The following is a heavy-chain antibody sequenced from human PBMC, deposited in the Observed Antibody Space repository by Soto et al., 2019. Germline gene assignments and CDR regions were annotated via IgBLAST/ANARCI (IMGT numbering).Heavy chain of an antibody. CDR2: ISWNSGST. V-gene: IGHV3-9*01. Sequence: EVQLVESGGGLVQPGRSLRLSCAASGFTFGDYAMHWVRQAPGKGLEWVSGISWNSGSTVYADSVKGRFTISRDNSKNTLYLQMNSLRAEDTAVYYCARDSTPYYYYGMDVWGQGTTVTVSS. J-gene: IGHJ6*02. CDR3: ARDSTPYYYYGMDV. CDR1: GFTFGDYA.